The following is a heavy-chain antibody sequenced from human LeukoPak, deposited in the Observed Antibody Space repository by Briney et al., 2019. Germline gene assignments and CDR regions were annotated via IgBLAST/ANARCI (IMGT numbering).Heavy chain of an antibody. D-gene: IGHD3-22*01. Sequence: SETLSLTCPVSGGSISSGGYYWRWIRQHPGKGLEWIGYIYYSGSTYYNPSLKSRVTISVDTSKNQFSLKLSSVTAADTAVYYCARVGYYDSSGLPSAFDIWGQGTLVTVSS. CDR3: ARVGYYDSSGLPSAFDI. V-gene: IGHV4-31*03. CDR2: IYYSGST. CDR1: GGSISSGGYY. J-gene: IGHJ4*02.